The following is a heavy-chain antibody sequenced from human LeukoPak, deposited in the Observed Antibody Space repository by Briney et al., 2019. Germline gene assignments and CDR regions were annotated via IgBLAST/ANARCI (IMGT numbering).Heavy chain of an antibody. D-gene: IGHD1-26*01. J-gene: IGHJ4*02. CDR3: ARARDHGSPDDY. CDR1: GGSISSYY. CDR2: IYYSGST. Sequence: SETLSLTCTVSGGSISSYYWSWIRQPPGKGLEWIGYIYYSGSTNYNPSLKSRVTISVDTSKNQFSLKLSSVTAADTVVYYCARARDHGSPDDYWGQGTLVTVSS. V-gene: IGHV4-59*01.